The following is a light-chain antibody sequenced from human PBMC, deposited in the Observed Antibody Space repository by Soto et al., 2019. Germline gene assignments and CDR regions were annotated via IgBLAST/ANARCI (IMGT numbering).Light chain of an antibody. J-gene: IGKJ4*01. CDR1: QSISRW. CDR2: EAS. V-gene: IGKV1-5*03. Sequence: DIQVTQSPSTLSASVGDRVTITCRASQSISRWLAWYQQKPGKAPNLLIYEASSLESGVPSRFSDSGSGTESPPPTGTLQPGDLATYSRQQYNRPPPPSGGGTKVE. CDR3: QQYNRPPPP.